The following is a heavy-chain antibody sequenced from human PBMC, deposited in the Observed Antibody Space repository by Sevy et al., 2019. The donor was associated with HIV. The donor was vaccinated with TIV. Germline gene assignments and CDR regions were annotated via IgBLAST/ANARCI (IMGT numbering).Heavy chain of an antibody. J-gene: IGHJ6*02. CDR1: GGPFNTYV. CDR3: ASERGGPVQLERLTSYYGMDI. V-gene: IGHV1-69*13. CDR2: IIPLFGTT. Sequence: ASVKVSCKASGGPFNTYVITWIRQAPGQGLEWMGGIIPLFGTTTYAHHFQGRITITADESRTTAYMELSSLRSEDTAVYYCASERGGPVQLERLTSYYGMDIWGQGTTVTVSS. D-gene: IGHD1-1*01.